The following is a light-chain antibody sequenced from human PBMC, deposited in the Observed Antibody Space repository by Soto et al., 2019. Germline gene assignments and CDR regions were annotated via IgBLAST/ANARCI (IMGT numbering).Light chain of an antibody. CDR1: QGISSY. V-gene: IGKV1-9*01. CDR2: SAS. Sequence: IRLTQSPSSLSASVGDRVTITCRASQGISSYLVWYQQKPGKAPKNLIYSASTLQSGVPSRFSGSGSGTEFTLTISSLQPEDFATYYCQQLTEFPLTFGGGTKVEIK. J-gene: IGKJ4*01. CDR3: QQLTEFPLT.